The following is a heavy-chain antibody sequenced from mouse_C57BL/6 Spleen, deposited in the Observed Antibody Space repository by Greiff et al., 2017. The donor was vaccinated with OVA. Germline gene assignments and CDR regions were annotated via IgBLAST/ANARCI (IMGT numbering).Heavy chain of an antibody. J-gene: IGHJ2*01. V-gene: IGHV1-22*01. Sequence: EVQGVESGPELVKPGASVKMSCKASGYTFTDYNMHWVKQSHGKSLEWIGYINPNNGGTSYNQKFKGKATLTVNKSSSTAYMELRSLTSEDSAVYYCAREDYGNYVFDYWGQGTTLTVSS. D-gene: IGHD2-1*01. CDR3: AREDYGNYVFDY. CDR1: GYTFTDYN. CDR2: INPNNGGT.